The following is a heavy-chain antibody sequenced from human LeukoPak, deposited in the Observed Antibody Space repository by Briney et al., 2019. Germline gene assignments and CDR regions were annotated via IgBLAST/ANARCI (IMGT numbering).Heavy chain of an antibody. Sequence: GGSLRLSCVGSGFTFSTYWMHWVRQAPGRGLVWVSGINTDCSTTSYADSVKGRFNISRENAKNTLYLQMSSLRAEDTAVYYFAKETGYDVDLDYWGQGAPVTVSS. D-gene: IGHD5-12*01. CDR3: AKETGYDVDLDY. CDR1: GFTFSTYW. J-gene: IGHJ4*02. CDR2: INTDCSTT. V-gene: IGHV3-74*01.